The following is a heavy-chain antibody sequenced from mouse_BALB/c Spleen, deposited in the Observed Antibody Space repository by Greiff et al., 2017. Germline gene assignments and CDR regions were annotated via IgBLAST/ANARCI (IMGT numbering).Heavy chain of an antibody. D-gene: IGHD2-4*01. CDR3: ARSPYDYDLYFDY. CDR2: ISYSGST. J-gene: IGHJ2*01. V-gene: IGHV3-2*02. CDR1: GYSITSDYA. Sequence: VQLKESGPGLVKPSQSLSLTCTVTGYSITSDYAWNWIRQFPGNKLEWMGYISYSGSTSYNPSLKSRISITRDTSKNQFFLQLNSVTTEDTATYYCARSPYDYDLYFDYWGQGTTLTVSS.